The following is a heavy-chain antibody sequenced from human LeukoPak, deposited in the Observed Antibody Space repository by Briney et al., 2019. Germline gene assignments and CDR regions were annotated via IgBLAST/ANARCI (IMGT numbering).Heavy chain of an antibody. CDR2: IYYNGNT. Sequence: SETLSLTCTVSGGSISSYYWGWIRQPPGKGLEWIGHIYYNGNTDYKPSLKSRVTISVDTSKNQFSLKLSSVTAADTAVYYCARVAAKTVDYWGQGALVTVSS. V-gene: IGHV4-59*12. CDR3: ARVAAKTVDY. D-gene: IGHD6-19*01. J-gene: IGHJ4*02. CDR1: GGSISSYY.